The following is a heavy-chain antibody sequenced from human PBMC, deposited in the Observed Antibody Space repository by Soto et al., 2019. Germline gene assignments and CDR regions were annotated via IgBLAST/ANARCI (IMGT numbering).Heavy chain of an antibody. CDR2: IIPIFGTA. Sequence: ASVKVSCKASGGTFSSYAISWVRQAPGQGLEWMGGIIPIFGTANYAQKFQGRVTITRDKSTSTAYMELTSLRSEDTAVYYCVKCQVTFLTPHYAYGMDVWGQGTPVTVSS. J-gene: IGHJ6*02. D-gene: IGHD4-4*01. CDR3: VKCQVTFLTPHYAYGMDV. CDR1: GGTFSSYA. V-gene: IGHV1-69*05.